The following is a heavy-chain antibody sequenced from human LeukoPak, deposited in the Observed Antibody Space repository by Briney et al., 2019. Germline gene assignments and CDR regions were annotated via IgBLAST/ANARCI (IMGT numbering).Heavy chain of an antibody. D-gene: IGHD4-23*01. J-gene: IGHJ4*02. Sequence: PSETLSLTCTVSGGSISGYYWSWIRQPPGKGLEWIQYISYSGSTNYNPSLKSRLTISLDTSRNQFPLSLSSVTAADTAVYYCASLSSLNSGADYWGQGTLVTVSS. V-gene: IGHV4-59*01. CDR3: ASLSSLNSGADY. CDR2: ISYSGST. CDR1: GGSISGYY.